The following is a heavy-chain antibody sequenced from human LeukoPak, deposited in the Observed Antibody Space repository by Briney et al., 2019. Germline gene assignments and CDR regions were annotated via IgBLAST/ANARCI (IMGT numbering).Heavy chain of an antibody. CDR3: ARDMTTVDY. V-gene: IGHV3-48*04. CDR2: ISSSSSTI. D-gene: IGHD4-11*01. CDR1: GFTFSSYS. Sequence: PGGSLRLSCAASGFTFSSYSMNWVRQAPGKGLEWVSYISSSSSTIYYADSVKGRFTISRDNAKNSLYLQMNSLRAEDTAVYYCARDMTTVDYWGQGTLVTVSS. J-gene: IGHJ4*02.